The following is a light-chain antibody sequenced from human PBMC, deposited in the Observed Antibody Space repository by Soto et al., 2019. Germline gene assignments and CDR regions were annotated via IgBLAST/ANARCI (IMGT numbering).Light chain of an antibody. CDR3: QQYKNWPSSVT. V-gene: IGKV3-15*01. Sequence: EIVMTQSPATLSVSPGERATLSCRASQSVGSSLAWYQQKPGQGPRLLIYGASARATGIPTRFSGSGSGTEFTLTISSLQSEDFAVYYCQQYKNWPSSVTFGGGTKVEIK. J-gene: IGKJ4*01. CDR1: QSVGSS. CDR2: GAS.